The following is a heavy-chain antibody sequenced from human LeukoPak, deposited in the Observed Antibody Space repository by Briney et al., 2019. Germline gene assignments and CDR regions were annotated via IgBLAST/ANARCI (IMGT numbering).Heavy chain of an antibody. CDR2: ISGSSTIT. CDR1: GFTFSSYS. D-gene: IGHD2-15*01. V-gene: IGHV3-48*02. CDR3: ARDPRYCSGGSCLRFDY. Sequence: PGGSLRLSCAVSGFTFSSYSMSWVRRAPGKGLEWISYISGSSTITYYADSVKGRFTISRDNAKKSLYLELNSLRDDDTAVYYCARDPRYCSGGSCLRFDYWGQGTLVSVSS. J-gene: IGHJ4*02.